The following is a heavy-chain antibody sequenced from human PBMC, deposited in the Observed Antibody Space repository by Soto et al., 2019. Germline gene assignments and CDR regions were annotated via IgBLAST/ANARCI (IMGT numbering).Heavy chain of an antibody. J-gene: IGHJ3*01. CDR2: ISTYSGDT. V-gene: IGHV1-18*01. CDR3: ARENVPRTVAF. D-gene: IGHD5-12*01. CDR1: GYTFTDYG. Sequence: QVHLVQSGGAVEKPGASVKVSCQTSGYTFTDYGVNWVRQAPGQGLEWMGWISTYSGDTNYAENFLGRVTLTTDTSPRTAYLELRSLRPDDTAIYYCARENVPRTVAFWGHGTMLTVS.